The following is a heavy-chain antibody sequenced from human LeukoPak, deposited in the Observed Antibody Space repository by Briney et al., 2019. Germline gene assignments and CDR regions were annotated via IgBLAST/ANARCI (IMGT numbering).Heavy chain of an antibody. CDR2: INHRQSS. J-gene: IGHJ4*02. CDR1: GGSFTGYY. CDR3: ARAHYDILTGYHLNFDY. Sequence: PSETLSLTCSVDGGSFTGYYWTWIRQAPGKGLEWIGEINHRQSSNYNPSPKSRVTISVDTSKNQFSLKLSSVTAADTAVYYCARAHYDILTGYHLNFDYWGQGTLVAVSS. V-gene: IGHV4-34*01. D-gene: IGHD3-9*01.